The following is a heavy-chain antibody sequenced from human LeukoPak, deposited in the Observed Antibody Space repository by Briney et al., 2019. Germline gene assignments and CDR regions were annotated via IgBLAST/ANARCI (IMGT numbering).Heavy chain of an antibody. D-gene: IGHD2-2*01. Sequence: GASVNVSCKASGYIFTTYGISWVRQAPGQGFEWMGWISAYNGKTNYAQKFQGRVTMTTDTSTTTAYMELRSLRSDDTAVYYCARDTHVVLLPAAETWFDPWGQGTLVTVSS. CDR3: ARDTHVVLLPAAETWFDP. J-gene: IGHJ5*02. CDR1: GYIFTTYG. V-gene: IGHV1-18*01. CDR2: ISAYNGKT.